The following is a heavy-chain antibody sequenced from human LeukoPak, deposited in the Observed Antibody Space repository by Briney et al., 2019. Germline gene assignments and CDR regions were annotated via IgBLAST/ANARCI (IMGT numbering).Heavy chain of an antibody. J-gene: IGHJ4*02. CDR1: GLSFSKYS. CDR3: AKDLERYCSGGSCYSLDY. Sequence: GGSLRLSCAASGLSFSKYSMHWVRQVPGKGLEWVAFIRYDGSNKYYADSVKGRFTISRDNSKNTLYLQMNSLRAEDTAVYYCAKDLERYCSGGSCYSLDYWGQGTLVTVSS. CDR2: IRYDGSNK. D-gene: IGHD2-15*01. V-gene: IGHV3-30*02.